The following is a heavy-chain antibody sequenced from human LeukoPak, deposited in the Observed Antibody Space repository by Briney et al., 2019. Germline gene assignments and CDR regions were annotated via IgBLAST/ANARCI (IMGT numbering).Heavy chain of an antibody. CDR3: RSNDYYYYYYMDV. CDR1: GGTFSSYA. CDR2: IIPIFGTA. V-gene: IGHV1-69*13. Sequence: SVKVSCKASGGTFSSYAISWVRQAPGQGLEWMGGIIPIFGTANYAQKFQGRVTITADESTSTAYMELSSLRSEDTAVYYCRSNDYYYYYYMDVWGKGTTVTVSS. J-gene: IGHJ6*03.